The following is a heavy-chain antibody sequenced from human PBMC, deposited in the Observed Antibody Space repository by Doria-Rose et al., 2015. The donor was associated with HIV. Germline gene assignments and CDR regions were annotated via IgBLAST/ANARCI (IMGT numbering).Heavy chain of an antibody. CDR2: INHSGST. V-gene: IGHV4-34*01. CDR3: ARGLLRGGWNDVDYYYGMDV. CDR1: GGSFSGYY. Sequence: QVQLQESGAGLVKPSETLSLTCAVFGGSFSGYYWSWIRQPPGKGLEWIGEINHSGSTNYKTSLKSRVTISLDTSKNLSSRKLSSVTAADTAVYYCARGLLRGGWNDVDYYYGMDVWGQGTTVTVSS. D-gene: IGHD1-1*01. J-gene: IGHJ6*02.